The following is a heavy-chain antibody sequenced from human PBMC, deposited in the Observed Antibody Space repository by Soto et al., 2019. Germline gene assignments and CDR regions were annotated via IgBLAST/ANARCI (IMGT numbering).Heavy chain of an antibody. D-gene: IGHD5-12*01. CDR1: GITFSTYA. V-gene: IGHV1-3*01. J-gene: IGHJ5*02. Sequence: QVQLVQSGAEVKKPGASVKVSCKASGITFSTYAIHWVRQAPGQRLEWMGWINADNGNTRYSQKFQGRVTLTRDTSASTAYMDLSSLRSEDTAIYYCARAISGYVTWGQGTLVTVSS. CDR2: INADNGNT. CDR3: ARAISGYVT.